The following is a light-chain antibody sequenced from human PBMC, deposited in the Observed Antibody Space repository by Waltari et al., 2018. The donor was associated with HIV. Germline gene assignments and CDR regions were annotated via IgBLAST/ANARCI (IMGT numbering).Light chain of an antibody. CDR3: GTWDSSLSAVV. J-gene: IGLJ3*02. CDR2: DNN. V-gene: IGLV1-51*01. Sequence: QSVLTQPPSVSAAPGQTVTISCSGRNSNIGNNYVSWYQQIPGTAPKLLIYDNNKRPSGIPDRFSGSKSDTSATLGITGLQTGDEADYRCGTWDSSLSAVVFGGGTKLTVL. CDR1: NSNIGNNY.